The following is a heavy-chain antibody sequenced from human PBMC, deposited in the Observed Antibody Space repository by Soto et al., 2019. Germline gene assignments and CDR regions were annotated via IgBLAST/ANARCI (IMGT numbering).Heavy chain of an antibody. D-gene: IGHD3-22*01. CDR2: INPSGGST. CDR1: GYTFTSYY. V-gene: IGHV1-46*01. CDR3: ARGGGYYYDSSGYYAFDY. J-gene: IGHJ4*02. Sequence: ASVKVSCKASGYTFTSYYMHWVRQAPGQGLEWMGIINPSGGSTSYAQKFQGRVTMTRDTSTSTVHMELSSLRSEDTAVYYCARGGGYYYDSSGYYAFDYWGQGTLVTVS.